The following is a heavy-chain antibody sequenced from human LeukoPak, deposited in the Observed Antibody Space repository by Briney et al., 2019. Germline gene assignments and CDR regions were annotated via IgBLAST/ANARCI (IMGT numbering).Heavy chain of an antibody. CDR1: GLTVSNYA. CDR2: ISGSGGST. Sequence: GGSLRLSCAASGLTVSNYAMTWVREVPGKGLEWVSIISGSGGSTYYADSVKGRFTISRDNPKNTLYLQMNTLRAEDTAVYYCAKNRGDITSSRVGCDYWGQGALVTVSS. J-gene: IGHJ4*02. V-gene: IGHV3-23*01. CDR3: AKNRGDITSSRVGCDY. D-gene: IGHD2-15*01.